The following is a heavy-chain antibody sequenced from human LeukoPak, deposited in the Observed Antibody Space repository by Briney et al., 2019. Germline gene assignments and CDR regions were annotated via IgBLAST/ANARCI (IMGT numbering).Heavy chain of an antibody. D-gene: IGHD3-9*01. V-gene: IGHV4-34*01. CDR3: PFTNDILTGYSPFDY. CDR1: GGSFSGYY. Sequence: SETLSLTCAVYGGSFSGYYWSWIRQPPGKGLEWIGEINHSGSTNYNPSLKSRVTISVDTSKNQFSLKLSSVTATDTAVYYCPFTNDILTGYSPFDYWGQGTLVTVSS. J-gene: IGHJ4*02. CDR2: INHSGST.